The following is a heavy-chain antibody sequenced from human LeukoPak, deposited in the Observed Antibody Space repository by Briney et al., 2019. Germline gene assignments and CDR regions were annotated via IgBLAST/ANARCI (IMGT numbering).Heavy chain of an antibody. J-gene: IGHJ4*02. D-gene: IGHD2-2*03. CDR2: INAGNGNT. V-gene: IGHV1-3*01. Sequence: ASVKVSCKASGYTFTSYYMHWVRQAPGQRLEWMGWINAGNGNTKYSQKFQGRVTITRDTSASTAYMELSSLRSEDTAVYYCARDGYCSSTSCSYFLNYWGQGTLVTVSS. CDR1: GYTFTSYY. CDR3: ARDGYCSSTSCSYFLNY.